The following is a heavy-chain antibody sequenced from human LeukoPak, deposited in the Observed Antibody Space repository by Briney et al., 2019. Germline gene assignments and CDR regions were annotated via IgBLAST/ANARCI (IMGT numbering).Heavy chain of an antibody. V-gene: IGHV1-8*01. CDR3: PRPRRYCSGGSCYYFDY. D-gene: IGHD2-15*01. CDR1: GYTITSYD. Sequence: ASVKVSCKASGYTITSYDINWVRQATGQGLEWMGWMNPNSGNTGYAQKFQGRVTMTRNTSISTAYMELSSLRSEDTAVYYCPRPRRYCSGGSCYYFDYWGQGTLVTVSS. CDR2: MNPNSGNT. J-gene: IGHJ4*02.